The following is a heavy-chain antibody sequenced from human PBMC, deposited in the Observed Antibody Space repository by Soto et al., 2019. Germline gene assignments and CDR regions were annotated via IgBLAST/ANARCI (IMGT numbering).Heavy chain of an antibody. V-gene: IGHV3-30*18. CDR2: LSFDGNET. CDR1: GFAFNNSG. CDR3: VKDRVPGAHGPYYGMDV. J-gene: IGHJ6*02. Sequence: AGRSLRLSCGASGFAFNNSGMHWVRQIPGKGLEWVAVLSFDGNETHYADSVKGRFTISRDNSKNTLYLQMNSLRTEDAAVYHCVKDRVPGAHGPYYGMDVWGHGTTVTVSS. D-gene: IGHD3-10*01.